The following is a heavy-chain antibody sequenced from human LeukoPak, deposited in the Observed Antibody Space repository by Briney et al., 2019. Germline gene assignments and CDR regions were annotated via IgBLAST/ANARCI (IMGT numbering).Heavy chain of an antibody. CDR1: GYTLTELS. D-gene: IGHD3-10*01. J-gene: IGHJ4*02. Sequence: ASVKVSCKVSGYTLTELSMHWVRQAPGQGLEWMGGIIPIFGTANYAQKFQGRVTITADESTSTAYMELSSLRSEDTAVYYCARHQRVDYYGSGSSFDYWGQGTLVTVSS. V-gene: IGHV1-69*13. CDR2: IIPIFGTA. CDR3: ARHQRVDYYGSGSSFDY.